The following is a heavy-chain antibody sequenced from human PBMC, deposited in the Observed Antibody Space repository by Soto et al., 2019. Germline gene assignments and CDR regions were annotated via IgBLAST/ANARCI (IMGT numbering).Heavy chain of an antibody. Sequence: KPSETRSLTCTLSGGSIRSVDHWWSWLRQPPGKGLEWLGYIHAGGTIYVTPCLKSRLTMSVDTSRNQFSLHLNSVTAADTAVYFCAIYAADNRCFEAWRQGTLVTVSS. J-gene: IGHJ5*02. CDR3: AIYAADNRCFEA. D-gene: IGHD2-2*01. CDR1: GGSIRSVDHW. V-gene: IGHV4-30-4*01. CDR2: IHAGGTI.